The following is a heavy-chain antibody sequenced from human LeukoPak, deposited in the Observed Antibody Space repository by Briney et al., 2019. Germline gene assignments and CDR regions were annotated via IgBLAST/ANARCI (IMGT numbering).Heavy chain of an antibody. CDR3: ARVIDYGDSGYFDY. J-gene: IGHJ4*02. Sequence: GGSLRLSCAASGFTFSSYSMNWVRQAPGKGLEWVSSISSSSSYIYYADSVKGRFTISRDNAKNSLYLQMNSLRAEDTAVYYCARVIDYGDSGYFDYWGQGTLVTVSS. D-gene: IGHD4-17*01. CDR2: ISSSSSYI. CDR1: GFTFSSYS. V-gene: IGHV3-21*01.